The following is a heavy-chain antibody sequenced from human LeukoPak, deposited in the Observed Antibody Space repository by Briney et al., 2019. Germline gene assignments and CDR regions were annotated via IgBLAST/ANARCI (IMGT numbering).Heavy chain of an antibody. Sequence: GGSLTLSCAAYGFTFSSYAMSWVRQAPGEGLEWVSAISGSGGSTYYADSVKGRFTISRDHSKNTLYLQMNSLRAEDTAVYYCAKDRVIAVAADYYYYYMDVWGKGTTVTVSS. D-gene: IGHD6-19*01. CDR2: ISGSGGST. CDR3: AKDRVIAVAADYYYYYMDV. J-gene: IGHJ6*03. CDR1: GFTFSSYA. V-gene: IGHV3-23*01.